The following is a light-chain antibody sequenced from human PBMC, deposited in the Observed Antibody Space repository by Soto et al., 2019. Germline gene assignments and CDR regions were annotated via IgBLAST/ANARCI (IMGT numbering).Light chain of an antibody. V-gene: IGLV1-44*01. CDR2: SDN. CDR1: DSNIGGGA. Sequence: QSVLPQPPSASGTPGQGVTISCSGSDSNIGGGAVNWYQHLPGTAPTLLIFSDNQRPSGVPDRFSGSRSGTSASLAISGLQSEDEADYYCAAWDDSLGGQVFGTGTKVTVL. J-gene: IGLJ1*01. CDR3: AAWDDSLGGQV.